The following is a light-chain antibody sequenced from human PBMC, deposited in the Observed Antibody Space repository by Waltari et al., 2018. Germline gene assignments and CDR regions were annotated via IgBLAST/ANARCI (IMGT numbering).Light chain of an antibody. CDR3: QQYDNVPIT. J-gene: IGKJ5*01. Sequence: DIQMTQSPSSLSASVGDRVTITCQASQDISNYLNWYQQKPGKAPKLLIHEASNLETGVPSRFSGGGSGTDFTFTISSLQPEDIATYYCQQYDNVPITFGQGTRLEIK. CDR2: EAS. CDR1: QDISNY. V-gene: IGKV1-33*01.